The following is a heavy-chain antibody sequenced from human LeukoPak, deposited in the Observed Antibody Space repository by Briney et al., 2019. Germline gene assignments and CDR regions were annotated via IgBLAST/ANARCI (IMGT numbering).Heavy chain of an antibody. J-gene: IGHJ5*02. D-gene: IGHD3-16*02. Sequence: ASVKVSCKAAGYTFGNYGIKWVRQAPGQGLEWVGWISGFNGNTNYAQNFHDRVTMTTDTSTTTAYMELRSLRSDDTAVYYCARLRLGELSLGFDPWGQGTLVTVSS. CDR3: ARLRLGELSLGFDP. CDR1: GYTFGNYG. V-gene: IGHV1-18*01. CDR2: ISGFNGNT.